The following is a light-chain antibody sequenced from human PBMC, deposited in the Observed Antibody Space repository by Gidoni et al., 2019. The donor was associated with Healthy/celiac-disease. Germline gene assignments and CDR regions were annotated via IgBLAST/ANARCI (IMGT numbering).Light chain of an antibody. CDR2: RSAP. V-gene: IGKV1-8*01. CDR3: QQYYSYPLT. CDR1: QSSSSY. Sequence: AIRMTQSPSSLSASTGYRVPITCRASQSSSSYLDYARPSQRASTGESVRGRSAPTCSSVPVPARFSGSGSGTDFTLTISCLQSEDFATYYCQQYYSYPLTFXPXTKVDIK. J-gene: IGKJ3*01.